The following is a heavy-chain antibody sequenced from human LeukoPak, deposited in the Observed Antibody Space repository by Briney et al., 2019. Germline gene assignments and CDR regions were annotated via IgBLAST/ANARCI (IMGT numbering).Heavy chain of an antibody. V-gene: IGHV3-11*01. D-gene: IGHD6-19*01. J-gene: IGHJ1*01. CDR1: GFTFSDYY. CDR3: ARVYSSGWAEYFQH. CDR2: ISSSGSII. Sequence: GGSLRLSCAASGFTFSDYYMSWIRQAPGKGLEWVSYISSSGSIIYYADSVKGRFTISRDNAKNSLYLQMNSLRAEDTAVYYCARVYSSGWAEYFQHWGQGTLVTVSS.